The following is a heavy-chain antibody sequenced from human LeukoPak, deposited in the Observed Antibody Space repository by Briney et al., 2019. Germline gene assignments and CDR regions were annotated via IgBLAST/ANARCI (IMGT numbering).Heavy chain of an antibody. Sequence: SETLSLTCTVSGGSISSYYWSWIRQPPGKGLEWIGYIYYSGSTNYNPSLKSRVTISVGTSKNQFSLKLSSVTAADTAVYYCAAYGDYGLGYWGQGTLVTVSS. V-gene: IGHV4-59*01. CDR1: GGSISSYY. J-gene: IGHJ4*02. D-gene: IGHD4-17*01. CDR3: AAYGDYGLGY. CDR2: IYYSGST.